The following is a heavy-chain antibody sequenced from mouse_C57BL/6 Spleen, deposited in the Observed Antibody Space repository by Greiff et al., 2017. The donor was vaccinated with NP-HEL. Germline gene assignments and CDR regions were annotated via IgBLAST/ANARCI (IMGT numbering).Heavy chain of an antibody. CDR1: GYSFTDYN. J-gene: IGHJ4*01. CDR3: AKEGDGYDAYAIDY. CDR2: INPNYGTT. D-gene: IGHD2-2*01. Sequence: VQLKESGPELVKPGASVKISCKASGYSFTDYNMNWVNQSNGKSLEWIGVINPNYGTTSYNPKFKGKATLTVDQSSSTAYMQLNSLTAEDSAVYYCAKEGDGYDAYAIDYRGQATSVTVST. V-gene: IGHV1-39*01.